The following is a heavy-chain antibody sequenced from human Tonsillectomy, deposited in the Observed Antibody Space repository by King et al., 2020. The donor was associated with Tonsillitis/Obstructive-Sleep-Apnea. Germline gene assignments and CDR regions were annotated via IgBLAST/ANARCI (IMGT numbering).Heavy chain of an antibody. J-gene: IGHJ4*02. Sequence: QLVQSGGGLVQPGGSLRLSCAASGFTFSSYWMSWVRQAPGKGLEWVANIKQDGSEKYYVDSVKGRFTISRDNAKNSLYLQMNSLRAEDTAVYYCGYCSGGSCYEIDYWGQGTLVTVSS. CDR3: GYCSGGSCYEIDY. D-gene: IGHD2-15*01. CDR1: GFTFSSYW. CDR2: IKQDGSEK. V-gene: IGHV3-7*02.